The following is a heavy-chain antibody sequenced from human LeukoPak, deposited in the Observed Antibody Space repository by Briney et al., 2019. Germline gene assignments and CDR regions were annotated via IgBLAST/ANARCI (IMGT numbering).Heavy chain of an antibody. V-gene: IGHV4-39*01. D-gene: IGHD6-13*01. CDR1: GDSICGSNYY. CDR3: ARRGITYSSSFFAY. CDR2: VFYSGNT. J-gene: IGHJ4*02. Sequence: SETLSLTCTVSGDSICGSNYYWAWIRQSPGKGLEWIGSVFYSGNTYYNPSLKSRVTISVDTSKNQFSLNLYSVTAADTATYYCARRGITYSSSFFAYWGQGTLVTVSS.